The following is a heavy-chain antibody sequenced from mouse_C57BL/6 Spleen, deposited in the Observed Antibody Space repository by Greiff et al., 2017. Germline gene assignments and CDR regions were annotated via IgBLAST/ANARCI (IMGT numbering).Heavy chain of an antibody. Sequence: VQLLQPGPELVKPGASVKLSCKASGYTFTSYRMPWVKQKPGQGLEWIGMIHLNSGSTNYNEKFKSKATLTVDKSSSTAYMQLGSLTSEDAAVYYCAKRHYYGSSSGYFDVWGTVSSVTLPS. CDR2: IHLNSGST. J-gene: IGHJ1*03. CDR1: GYTFTSYR. D-gene: IGHD1-1*01. V-gene: IGHV1-64*01. CDR3: AKRHYYGSSSGYFDV.